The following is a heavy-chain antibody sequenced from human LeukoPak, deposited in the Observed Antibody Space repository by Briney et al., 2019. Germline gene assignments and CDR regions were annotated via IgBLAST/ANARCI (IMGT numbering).Heavy chain of an antibody. CDR3: ARTSTYYDILTGYYKDYGDDY. J-gene: IGHJ4*02. D-gene: IGHD3-9*01. CDR2: ISYDGSNK. Sequence: PGGSLRLSCAASGFTFSSYGMHWVRQAPGKGLEWVAVISYDGSNKYYADSVKGRFTISRDNSKNTLYLQMNSLRAEDTAVYYCARTSTYYDILTGYYKDYGDDYWGQGTLVTVSS. CDR1: GFTFSSYG. V-gene: IGHV3-30*03.